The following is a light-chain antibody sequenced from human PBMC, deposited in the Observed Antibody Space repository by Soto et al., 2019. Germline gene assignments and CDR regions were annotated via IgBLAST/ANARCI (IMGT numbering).Light chain of an antibody. CDR3: QQSYIVPLT. Sequence: DIQMTQSPSSLSASVGDRVTITCRASQSISIYLNWYQHKPGKVPKLLIYTASSLQSGVPSRFSVSGSGTDFTLTISSLQPADFATYYLQQSYIVPLTFGQGIRLEIK. CDR2: TAS. J-gene: IGKJ5*01. V-gene: IGKV1-39*01. CDR1: QSISIY.